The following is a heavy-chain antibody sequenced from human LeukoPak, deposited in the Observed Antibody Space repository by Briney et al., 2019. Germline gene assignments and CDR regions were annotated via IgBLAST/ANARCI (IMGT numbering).Heavy chain of an antibody. D-gene: IGHD4-17*01. CDR3: ARVGDYGDYGAFDI. CDR1: GGSISSSSYY. V-gene: IGHV4-39*07. Sequence: SETLSLTCTVSGGSISSSSYYWGWIRQPPGKGPEWIGSIYYSGSTYYNPSLKSRVTISVDTSKNQFSLKLSSVTAADTAVYYCARVGDYGDYGAFDIWGQGTMVTVSS. J-gene: IGHJ3*02. CDR2: IYYSGST.